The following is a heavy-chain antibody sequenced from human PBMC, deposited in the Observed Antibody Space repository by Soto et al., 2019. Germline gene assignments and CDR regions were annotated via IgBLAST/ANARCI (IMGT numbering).Heavy chain of an antibody. CDR2: VYYSGST. Sequence: ETLSLTCTVSGGSVRSGNYYWTWIRQPPGKGLEWIGFVYYSGSTNYNPSLKSRVTISLDTSKNQFSLRLSSVTAADTAVYYCAREKGDDSSGYLVYWGQGTLVTVSS. J-gene: IGHJ4*02. CDR3: AREKGDDSSGYLVY. CDR1: GGSVRSGNYY. V-gene: IGHV4-61*01. D-gene: IGHD3-22*01.